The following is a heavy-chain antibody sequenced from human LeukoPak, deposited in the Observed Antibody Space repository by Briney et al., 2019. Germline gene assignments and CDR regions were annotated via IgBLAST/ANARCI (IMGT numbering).Heavy chain of an antibody. D-gene: IGHD5-18*01. CDR2: IYSSGST. V-gene: IGHV4-4*07. J-gene: IGHJ6*03. CDR1: GGPITNYH. Sequence: SETLSLTCTVSGGPITNYHWTWIRQPAGEGLEWIGRIYSSGSTNYNPSLKSRVTISVDTSKNQFSLKLSSVTAADTAVYYCARDSRDTAMGTGNYYYYMDVWGKGTTVTVSS. CDR3: ARDSRDTAMGTGNYYYYMDV.